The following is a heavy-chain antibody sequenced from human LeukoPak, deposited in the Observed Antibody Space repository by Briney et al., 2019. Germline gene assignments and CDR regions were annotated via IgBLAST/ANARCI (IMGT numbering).Heavy chain of an antibody. D-gene: IGHD6-13*01. CDR3: ERGRIAAADGNYYYGRAV. J-gene: IGHJ6*02. Sequence: SQTLSLTCAISGDSVSSNSAAWNWIRQSPSRGLEWLGRTYYRSKWYNDYAVSVKSRITINPDTSKNQFSLRLNSVTPEDTAVYHGERGRIAAADGNYYYGRAVGGQGTTVTASS. V-gene: IGHV6-1*01. CDR2: TYYRSKWYN. CDR1: GDSVSSNSAA.